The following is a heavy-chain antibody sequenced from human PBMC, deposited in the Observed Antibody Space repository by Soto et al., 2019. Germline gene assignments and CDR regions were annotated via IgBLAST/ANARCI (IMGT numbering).Heavy chain of an antibody. CDR3: AKNRGGGSDHNWSFAV. J-gene: IGHJ2*01. D-gene: IGHD1-26*01. Sequence: EVQLLDSGGGLVQPGGSPRLSCAASGFMFSCCAMSWVRQAPGKGLEWVSTIHGDGDYSHYTDSVEGRFTISRDNSRNTLYLHMNSLRGDDTAGYYCAKNRGGGSDHNWSFAVWGRGTLVTVSS. CDR2: IHGDGDYS. CDR1: GFMFSCCA. V-gene: IGHV3-23*01.